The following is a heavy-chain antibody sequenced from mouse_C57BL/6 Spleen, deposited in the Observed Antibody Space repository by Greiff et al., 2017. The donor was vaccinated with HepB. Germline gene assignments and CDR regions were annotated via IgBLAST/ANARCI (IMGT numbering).Heavy chain of an antibody. D-gene: IGHD2-4*01. CDR3: ARLMITRYFDY. Sequence: VQLQQSGPELVKPGAPVMLSCKASGYSFTSYWMQWVQQRPGQGLEWIGEIDPSDSYTNYNQKFKGKATLTVDTSSSTAYMQLSSLTSEDSAVYYCARLMITRYFDYWGQGTTLTVSS. CDR2: IDPSDSYT. CDR1: GYSFTSYW. J-gene: IGHJ2*01. V-gene: IGHV1-50*01.